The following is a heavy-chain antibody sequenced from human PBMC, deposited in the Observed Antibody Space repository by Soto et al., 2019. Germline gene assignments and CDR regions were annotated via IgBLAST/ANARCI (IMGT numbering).Heavy chain of an antibody. D-gene: IGHD3-10*01. CDR1: GGSISSGDYY. CDR3: ARAGRTIDY. Sequence: QVQLQESGPGLVKPSQTLSLTCTVSGGSISSGDYYWSWIRQPPGKGLEWIGYIYYSGSTYYNPSLKSRVPTAVDPSINQFSLTLSSATAADTAVYYGARAGRTIDYWGQGTLVTVSS. V-gene: IGHV4-30-4*01. J-gene: IGHJ4*02. CDR2: IYYSGST.